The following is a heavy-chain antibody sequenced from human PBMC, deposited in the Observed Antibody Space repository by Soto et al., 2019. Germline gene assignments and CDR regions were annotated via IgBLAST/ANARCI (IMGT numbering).Heavy chain of an antibody. CDR2: IYYSGST. V-gene: IGHV4-61*01. Sequence: SETLSLTCTDSGGSVSSGSYYWSWIRQPPGKELEWIGYIYYSGSTNYNPSLKSRVTISVDTSKNQFSLKLSSVTAADTAVYYCARGVVRGVLYYYYGMDVWGQGTTVTVSS. D-gene: IGHD3-10*01. CDR1: GGSVSSGSYY. CDR3: ARGVVRGVLYYYYGMDV. J-gene: IGHJ6*02.